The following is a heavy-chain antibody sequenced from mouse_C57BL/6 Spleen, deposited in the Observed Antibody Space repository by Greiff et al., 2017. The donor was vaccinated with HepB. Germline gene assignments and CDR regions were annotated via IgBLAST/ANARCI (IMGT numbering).Heavy chain of an antibody. D-gene: IGHD2-13*01. V-gene: IGHV5-4*03. Sequence: DVKLVESGGGLVKPGGSLKLSCAASGFTFSSYAMSWVRQTPEKRLEWVATISDGGSYTYYPDNVKGRFTISRDNAKNNLYLQMSHLKSEDTAMYYCARVGDQDYWGQGTTLTVSS. CDR1: GFTFSSYA. CDR2: ISDGGSYT. CDR3: ARVGDQDY. J-gene: IGHJ2*01.